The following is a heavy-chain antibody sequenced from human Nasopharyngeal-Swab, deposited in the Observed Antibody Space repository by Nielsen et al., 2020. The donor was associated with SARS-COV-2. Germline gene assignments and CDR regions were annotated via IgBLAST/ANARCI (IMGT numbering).Heavy chain of an antibody. Sequence: WIRQPPGKGLEWVSVISYDGNNKYYADSVKGRFTISRDTSKNTPYLQMDSLRAEDTAMYYCAKDLAKTVASATPYYYGMDVWGQGTTVTVSS. D-gene: IGHD5-12*01. CDR3: AKDLAKTVASATPYYYGMDV. J-gene: IGHJ6*02. V-gene: IGHV3-30*18. CDR2: ISYDGNNK.